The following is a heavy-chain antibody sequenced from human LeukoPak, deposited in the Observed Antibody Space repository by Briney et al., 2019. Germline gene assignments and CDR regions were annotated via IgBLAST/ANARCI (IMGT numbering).Heavy chain of an antibody. Sequence: GSLRLSCAASGFTFSSYWMSWVRQAPGKGLEWVANIKQDGSEKYYVDSVKGRFTISRDNAKNSLYLQMNSLRAEDTAVYYCARAGIWFGELLSYYYYYMDVWGKGTTVTISS. V-gene: IGHV3-7*01. CDR1: GFTFSSYW. D-gene: IGHD3-10*01. CDR2: IKQDGSEK. CDR3: ARAGIWFGELLSYYYYYMDV. J-gene: IGHJ6*03.